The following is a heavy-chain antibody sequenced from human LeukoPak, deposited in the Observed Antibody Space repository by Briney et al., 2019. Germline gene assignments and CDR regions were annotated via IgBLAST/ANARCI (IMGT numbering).Heavy chain of an antibody. D-gene: IGHD3-9*01. CDR2: IIPIFGTA. CDR1: GGTFSSYA. Sequence: SVKVSCKASGGTFSSYAISWVRQAPGQGLEWMGGIIPIFGTANYAQKFQGRVTITADESTSTAYMELSSLRSEDTAVYYCVSSINEIRYFVYWGQGTLVTVSS. J-gene: IGHJ4*02. V-gene: IGHV1-69*01. CDR3: VSSINEIRYFVY.